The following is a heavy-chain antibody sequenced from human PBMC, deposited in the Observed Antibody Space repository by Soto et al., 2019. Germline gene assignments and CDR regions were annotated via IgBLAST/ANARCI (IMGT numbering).Heavy chain of an antibody. J-gene: IGHJ3*02. D-gene: IGHD5-18*01. CDR3: ARQGGDLQLWPPGGAFDI. V-gene: IGHV5-10-1*01. Sequence: GESLKISCKGSGYSFTSYWISWVRQMPGKGLEWMGRIDPSDSYTNYSPSFQGHVTISADKSISTAYLQWSSLKASDTAMYYCARQGGDLQLWPPGGAFDILGQGTMVTVSS. CDR1: GYSFTSYW. CDR2: IDPSDSYT.